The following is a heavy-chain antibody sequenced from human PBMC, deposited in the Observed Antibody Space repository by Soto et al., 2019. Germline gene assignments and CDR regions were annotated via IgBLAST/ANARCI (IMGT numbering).Heavy chain of an antibody. Sequence: GGSLRLACAASGFTFSSYWMHWVRQAPGEGLVWVSRINGDASTTSYADSVKGRFTVSRDNAKNTLYLQMNSLRVEDTAVYYCARRGVGFDPWGQGTLVTVSS. V-gene: IGHV3-74*03. J-gene: IGHJ5*02. CDR2: INGDASTT. CDR3: ARRGVGFDP. CDR1: GFTFSSYW. D-gene: IGHD1-26*01.